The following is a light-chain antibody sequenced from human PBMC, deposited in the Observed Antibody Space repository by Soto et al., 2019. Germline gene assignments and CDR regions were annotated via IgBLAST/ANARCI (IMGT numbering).Light chain of an antibody. CDR3: QKYSSVPV. V-gene: IGKV1-27*01. Sequence: DIQMTQSPTSLSASVGDRVTITCRASQGIRNFVAWYQQKPGNAPKLLIYAASTLQSGVPYRFSGSGSGTDFTLTINSLQPEDVATYSCQKYSSVPVFGPGTKVEIK. CDR1: QGIRNF. J-gene: IGKJ3*01. CDR2: AAS.